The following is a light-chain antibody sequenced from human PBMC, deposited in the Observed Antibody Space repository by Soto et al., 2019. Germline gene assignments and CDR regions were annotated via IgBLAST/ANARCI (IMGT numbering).Light chain of an antibody. CDR3: QQYGSSPGT. V-gene: IGKV3-20*01. CDR1: QSVSGY. CDR2: RIF. J-gene: IGKJ1*01. Sequence: EIVMTQSPGTVSVFPGETVTLSCRASQSVSGYLDWFHQKPGQAPRLVLLRIFTRAIGVPARFSGSGSGTDFTLTISRLEPEDFAVYYCQQYGSSPGTFGQGTKVEIK.